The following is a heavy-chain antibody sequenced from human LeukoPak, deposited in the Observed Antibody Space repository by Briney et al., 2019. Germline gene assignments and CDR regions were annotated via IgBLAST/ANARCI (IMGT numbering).Heavy chain of an antibody. J-gene: IGHJ4*02. Sequence: GGSLRLSCAASGFTFDDFAVHWVRQAPGKGLEWVSVISGDGGYRNYADSVKGRFTISRDNSKNSLYLQMNSLRTEDTALYYCAKRGNSNYFDYWGQGTLVTVSS. CDR1: GFTFDDFA. V-gene: IGHV3-43*02. CDR3: AKRGNSNYFDY. D-gene: IGHD6-13*01. CDR2: ISGDGGYR.